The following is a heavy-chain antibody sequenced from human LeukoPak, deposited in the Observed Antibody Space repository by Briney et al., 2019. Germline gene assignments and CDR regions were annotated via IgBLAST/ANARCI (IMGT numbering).Heavy chain of an antibody. V-gene: IGHV3-23*01. D-gene: IGHD6-13*01. CDR2: ISAGGGSP. J-gene: IGHJ5*02. CDR3: AKDGGIAEAGGWFDP. Sequence: GGSLRLSCAASGFTFSSYSVSWVRQAPGKGLEWVSAISAGGGSPSYADSVKGRFTISRDNSKNTLYLQMNSLRAEDTAVYYCAKDGGIAEAGGWFDPWGQGTLVTVSS. CDR1: GFTFSSYS.